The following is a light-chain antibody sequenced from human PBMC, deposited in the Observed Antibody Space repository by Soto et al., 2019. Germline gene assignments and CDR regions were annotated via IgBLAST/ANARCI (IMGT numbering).Light chain of an antibody. CDR2: AAS. CDR1: QGIRSY. Sequence: DIQLTQSPSFLSASVGDRVTITCRASQGIRSYLAWYQQKPGKAPKLLIYAASTLQSGVPSRFSGGGSGTEFTLTISGLQPEDFAIYYCQQLNSYPLTFGGGTKVDIK. CDR3: QQLNSYPLT. V-gene: IGKV1-9*01. J-gene: IGKJ4*01.